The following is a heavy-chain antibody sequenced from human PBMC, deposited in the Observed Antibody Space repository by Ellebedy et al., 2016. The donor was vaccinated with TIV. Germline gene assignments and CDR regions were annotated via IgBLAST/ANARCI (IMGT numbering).Heavy chain of an antibody. CDR3: ATSTDYYTSSGYYY. Sequence: GESLKTSCQGSGYSFTSYWISWVRQMPGKGLERMGRIDPSDSYTNYSPSFQGHSTSSADKSISTAYLQWSSLKASDTAMYYCATSTDYYTSSGYYYWGQGTLVTVSS. CDR1: GYSFTSYW. V-gene: IGHV5-10-1*01. D-gene: IGHD3-22*01. CDR2: IDPSDSYT. J-gene: IGHJ4*02.